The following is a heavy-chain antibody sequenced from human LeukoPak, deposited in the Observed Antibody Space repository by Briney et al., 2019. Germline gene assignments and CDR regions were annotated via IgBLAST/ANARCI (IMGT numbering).Heavy chain of an antibody. CDR1: GVPLSSYA. D-gene: IGHD6-6*01. CDR2: IIGSGGST. V-gene: IGHV3-23*01. CDR3: AKDRRDSSSSSVWFAFDI. Sequence: GAPRPFFSAPGVPLSSYAMSWGRPAAGEGVEGGLAIIGSGGSTCYADSVKGRFTISRDNSKNTLYLQMNSLRAEDTAVYYCAKDRRDSSSSSVWFAFDIWGQGTMVTVSS. J-gene: IGHJ3*02.